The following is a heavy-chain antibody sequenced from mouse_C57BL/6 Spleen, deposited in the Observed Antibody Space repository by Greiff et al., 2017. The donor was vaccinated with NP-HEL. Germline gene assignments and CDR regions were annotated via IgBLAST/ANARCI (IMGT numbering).Heavy chain of an antibody. J-gene: IGHJ2*01. V-gene: IGHV1-53*01. D-gene: IGHD3-2*02. Sequence: QVPLQQHGTELVKPGASVKLSCKASGYTFTSYWMHWVKQRPGQGLEWIGNINPSNGGTNTNEKFKSKATLTVDKSSSTAYMQLSSLTSEDSAVYYCARDSSGYVPSFGYWGQGTTLTVSS. CDR2: INPSNGGT. CDR3: ARDSSGYVPSFGY. CDR1: GYTFTSYW.